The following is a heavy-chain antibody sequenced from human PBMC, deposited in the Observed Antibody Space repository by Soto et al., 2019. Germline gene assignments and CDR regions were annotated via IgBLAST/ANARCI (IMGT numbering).Heavy chain of an antibody. D-gene: IGHD3-10*01. CDR3: VKALVSRGSLSPHHYYMAV. J-gene: IGHJ6*03. CDR1: GFTFSSYA. V-gene: IGHV3-23*01. Sequence: GGSLRLSCAASGFTFSSYAMSWVRQAPGKGLEWVSAISGSGGSTYYADSVKGRFTISRDNSKNTLYLQMNSLRAEDTAVYYCVKALVSRGSLSPHHYYMAVWGKGTTVTVSS. CDR2: ISGSGGST.